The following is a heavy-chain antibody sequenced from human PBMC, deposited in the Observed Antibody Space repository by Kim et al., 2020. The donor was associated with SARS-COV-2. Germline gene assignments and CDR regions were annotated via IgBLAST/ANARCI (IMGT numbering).Heavy chain of an antibody. D-gene: IGHD6-6*01. V-gene: IGHV3-7*01. CDR3: VTSSGSYFDF. Sequence: EKNYGDSVKGRFTISRDNARNSLYLQMNSLTVEDTAVYHCVTSSGSYFDFWGHGTLASVSS. J-gene: IGHJ4*01. CDR2: EK.